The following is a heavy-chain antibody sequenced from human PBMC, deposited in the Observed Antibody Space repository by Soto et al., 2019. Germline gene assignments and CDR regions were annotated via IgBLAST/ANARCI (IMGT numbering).Heavy chain of an antibody. CDR3: ARERTGDPIFFDY. D-gene: IGHD1-1*01. V-gene: IGHV4-61*01. CDR2: IYYSGSA. J-gene: IGHJ4*02. CDR1: GGSVSSSNYY. Sequence: SETLSLTCTVSGGSVSSSNYYWSWIRQPPGKGLEWLGYIYYSGSASYNPSLKSRITVSVDTSKNQFSLKLSSVTAADTAVYYCARERTGDPIFFDYWGQGTLVTVSS.